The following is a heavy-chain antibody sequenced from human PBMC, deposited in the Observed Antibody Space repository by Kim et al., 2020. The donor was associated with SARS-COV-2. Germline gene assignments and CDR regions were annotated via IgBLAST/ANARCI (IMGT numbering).Heavy chain of an antibody. CDR2: IYTSGST. Sequence: SETLSLTCTVSGGSISSGSYYWSWIRQPAGQGLEWIGRIYTSGSTNYNPSLKSRVTISVDTSKNQFSLKLSSVTAADTAVYYCARAGNTYGYVGFFDYWGQGALVTVSS. V-gene: IGHV4-61*02. CDR1: GGSISSGSYY. J-gene: IGHJ4*02. D-gene: IGHD5-18*01. CDR3: ARAGNTYGYVGFFDY.